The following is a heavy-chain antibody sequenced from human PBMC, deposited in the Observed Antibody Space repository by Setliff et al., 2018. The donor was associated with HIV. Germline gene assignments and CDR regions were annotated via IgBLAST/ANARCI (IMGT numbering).Heavy chain of an antibody. D-gene: IGHD3-16*01. J-gene: IGHJ6*03. CDR1: GYTFLNYG. CDR2: INVGNGNT. CDR3: GRVGGAAEPYYYFMDV. Sequence: ASVKVSCKASGYTFLNYGISWVRQTPGRGLEWMAWINVGNGNTKTARKFQGRVALTTDTSTSTAHMELRNLRSDDTAVYYCGRVGGAAEPYYYFMDVWGKGTTVTVSS. V-gene: IGHV1-18*01.